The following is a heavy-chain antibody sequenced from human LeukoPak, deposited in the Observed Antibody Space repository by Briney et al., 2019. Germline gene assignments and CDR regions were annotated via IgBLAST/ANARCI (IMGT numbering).Heavy chain of an antibody. J-gene: IGHJ5*02. CDR2: ISYSSNYI. CDR1: GFTFNSYN. D-gene: IGHD3-22*01. Sequence: GGSLRLSCAASGFTFNSYNMNWVRQAPGKGLEWVSSISYSSNYIYYADSVKGRFTISRDNAKNTLNLQMNSLRAEDTAVYYCARDLGQYYDTSDNWFDPWGQGTLVTVSS. V-gene: IGHV3-21*01. CDR3: ARDLGQYYDTSDNWFDP.